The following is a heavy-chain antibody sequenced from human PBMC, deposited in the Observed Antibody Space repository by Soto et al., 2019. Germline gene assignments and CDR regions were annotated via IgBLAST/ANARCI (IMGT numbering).Heavy chain of an antibody. CDR1: GFTFSSFS. Sequence: QVQLEESWGGVVQPGRSLSLSCAASGFTFSSFSLHWVRQAPGKGLEWLALISYDGSTKYNLDSVKGRFIISRDNSKNTLYSQLNSLRPEDTAVYYCARTTTVAGTPEFDYWGQGTLVTVSS. V-gene: IGHV3-30-3*01. CDR3: ARTTTVAGTPEFDY. CDR2: ISYDGSTK. D-gene: IGHD6-19*01. J-gene: IGHJ4*02.